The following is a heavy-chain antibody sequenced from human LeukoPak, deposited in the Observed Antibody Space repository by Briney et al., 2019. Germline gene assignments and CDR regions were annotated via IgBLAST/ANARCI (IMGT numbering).Heavy chain of an antibody. CDR3: ARREGTAHTGFWSGYYYY. D-gene: IGHD3-3*01. V-gene: IGHV5-51*01. CDR1: GYSFTSYW. Sequence: GESLKISCKGSGYSFTSYWIGWVRQMPGKGLEWMGIIYPGDSDTRYSPSFQGQVTISADKSISTAYLQWSSLKASDTAMYYCARREGTAHTGFWSGYYYYWGQGTLVTVSS. J-gene: IGHJ4*02. CDR2: IYPGDSDT.